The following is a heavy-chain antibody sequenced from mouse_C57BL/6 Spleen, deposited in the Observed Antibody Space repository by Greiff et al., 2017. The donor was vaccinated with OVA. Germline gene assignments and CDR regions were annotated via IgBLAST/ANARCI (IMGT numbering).Heavy chain of an antibody. V-gene: IGHV5-2*01. CDR1: EYEFPSHD. CDR3: ARHASYYDYDGYAMDY. Sequence: DVKLVESGGGLVQPGESLKLSCESNEYEFPSHDMSWVRKTPEKRLELVAAINSDGGSTYYPDTMERRFIISRDNTKKTLYLQMSSLRSEDTALYYCARHASYYDYDGYAMDYWGQGTSVTVSS. CDR2: INSDGGST. J-gene: IGHJ4*01. D-gene: IGHD2-4*01.